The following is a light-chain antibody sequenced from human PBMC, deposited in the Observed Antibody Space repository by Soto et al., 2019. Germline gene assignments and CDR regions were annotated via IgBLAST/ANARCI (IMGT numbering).Light chain of an antibody. V-gene: IGLV1-40*01. CDR2: NNN. J-gene: IGLJ3*02. CDR3: QSYDTSLSAWV. CDR1: SSNFGAGYD. Sequence: QPVLTQPPSVSGAPGQRVTISCTGSSSNFGAGYDVHWYQQFPGTVPKVLIFNNNNRPSGVPDRFSGSKSGTSASLAITGLQAEDEADYYCQSYDTSLSAWVFGGGTQLTVL.